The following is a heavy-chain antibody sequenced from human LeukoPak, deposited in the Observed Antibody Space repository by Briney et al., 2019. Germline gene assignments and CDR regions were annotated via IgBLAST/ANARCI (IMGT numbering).Heavy chain of an antibody. CDR1: GYTFTSYG. CDR3: ARDEGSGWNDAFDI. D-gene: IGHD6-19*01. V-gene: IGHV1-18*01. Sequence: ASVKVSCKASGYTFTSYGISWVRQAPGQGLEWMGWISAYNGNTNYAQKLQGRVTMTTDASTSTAYMELRSLRSDDTAVYYCARDEGSGWNDAFDIWGQGTMVTVSS. CDR2: ISAYNGNT. J-gene: IGHJ3*02.